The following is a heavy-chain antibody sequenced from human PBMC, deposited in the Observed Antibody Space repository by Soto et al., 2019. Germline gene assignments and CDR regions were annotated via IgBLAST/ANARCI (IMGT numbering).Heavy chain of an antibody. CDR2: ISWNSGSI. J-gene: IGHJ6*02. CDR3: AKSTAGVEYYYYGMDV. V-gene: IGHV3-9*01. CDR1: GFTFDDYA. D-gene: IGHD6-13*01. Sequence: EVQLVESGGGLVQPGRSLRLSCAASGFTFDDYAMHWVRQAPGKGLEWVSGISWNSGSIGYADSVKSRFTISRDNAKNSLYLQMNSLRAEDTALYYCAKSTAGVEYYYYGMDVWGQGTTVTVSS.